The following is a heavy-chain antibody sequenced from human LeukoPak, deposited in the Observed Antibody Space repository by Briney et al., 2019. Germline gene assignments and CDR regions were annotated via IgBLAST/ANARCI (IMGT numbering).Heavy chain of an antibody. J-gene: IGHJ5*02. CDR2: INPNSGGT. V-gene: IGHV1-2*02. Sequence: ASVEVSCKASGYTFTGYYMHWVRQAPGQGLEWMGWINPNSGGTNYAQKFQGRVTMTRDTSISTAYMELSRLRSDDTAVYYCAREGTWGNWFDPWGQGTLVTVSS. CDR1: GYTFTGYY. CDR3: AREGTWGNWFDP. D-gene: IGHD7-27*01.